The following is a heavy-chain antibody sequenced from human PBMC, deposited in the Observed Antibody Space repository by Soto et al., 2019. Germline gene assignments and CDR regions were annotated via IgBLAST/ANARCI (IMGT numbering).Heavy chain of an antibody. CDR2: ISYNGDDT. CDR1: GFTFHTHT. D-gene: IGHD1-26*01. CDR3: ARDRRLYYSDAFDI. V-gene: IGHV3-43*01. J-gene: IGHJ3*02. Sequence: EVQLVESGGVVIQPGGSLRLSCAASGFTFHTHTMYWVRQAPGKGLEWVSLISYNGDDTYYADSVKGRFTISRDNSKNSLYLQMNSLRSEDTAVYYCARDRRLYYSDAFDIWGQGTTVTVSS.